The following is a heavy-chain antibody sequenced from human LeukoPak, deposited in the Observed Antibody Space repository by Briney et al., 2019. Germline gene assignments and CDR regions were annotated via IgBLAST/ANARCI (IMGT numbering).Heavy chain of an antibody. CDR3: ARDFFAFGGVIALLDY. CDR1: GFTFSSYA. V-gene: IGHV3-48*02. CDR2: ISSSGSTI. J-gene: IGHJ4*02. D-gene: IGHD3-16*02. Sequence: QTGGSLRLSCAASGFTFSSYAMHWVRQAPGKGLEWVSYISSSGSTIYYADSVKGRFTISRDNAKNSLYLQMNSLRDEDTAVYYCARDFFAFGGVIALLDYWGQGTLVTVSS.